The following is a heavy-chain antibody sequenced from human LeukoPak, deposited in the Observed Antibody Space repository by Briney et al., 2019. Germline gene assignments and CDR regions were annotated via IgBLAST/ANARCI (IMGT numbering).Heavy chain of an antibody. CDR1: GGSISSSSSY. V-gene: IGHV4-39*01. CDR3: ARVLAAAAHFDY. D-gene: IGHD6-13*01. Sequence: KPSEPLSLPCTVSGGSISSSSSYWGWIRQPPGKGLEWIGSISYTGSTYYNPSLKSRVTISVDTSKNQFSLKLSSVTAADTAVYYCARVLAAAAHFDYWGQGTLVTASS. J-gene: IGHJ4*02. CDR2: ISYTGST.